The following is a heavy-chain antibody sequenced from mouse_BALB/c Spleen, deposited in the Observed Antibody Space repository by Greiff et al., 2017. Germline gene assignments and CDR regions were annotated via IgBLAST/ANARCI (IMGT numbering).Heavy chain of an antibody. CDR1: GFSLTDYG. CDR2: IWGGGST. V-gene: IGHV2-6-5*01. CDR3: VKHPPIYDGYFWYFDV. D-gene: IGHD2-3*01. J-gene: IGHJ1*01. Sequence: QVQLKESGPGLVAPSQSLSITCTVSGFSLTDYGVSWVRQPPGKGLEWLGVIWGGGSTYYNSALKSRLSISKDNSKSQVFLKMNSLQTDDTAMYYCVKHPPIYDGYFWYFDVWGAGTTVTVSS.